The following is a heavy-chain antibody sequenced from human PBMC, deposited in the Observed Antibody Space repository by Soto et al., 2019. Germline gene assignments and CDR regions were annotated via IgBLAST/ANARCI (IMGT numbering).Heavy chain of an antibody. J-gene: IGHJ4*02. V-gene: IGHV1-2*04. CDR3: ARGGYCSGGSCYDFDY. Sequence: ASVKVSCKASGYTFTGYYMHWVRQAPGQGLEWMGWINPNSGGTNYAQKFQGWVTMTRDTSISTAYMELSRLRSDDTAVYYCARGGYCSGGSCYDFDYWGQGTLVTVSS. CDR1: GYTFTGYY. CDR2: INPNSGGT. D-gene: IGHD2-15*01.